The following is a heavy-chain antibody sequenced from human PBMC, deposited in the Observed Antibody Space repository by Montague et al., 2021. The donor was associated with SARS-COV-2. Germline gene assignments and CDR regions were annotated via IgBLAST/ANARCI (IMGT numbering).Heavy chain of an antibody. CDR1: GGSITRNYY. CDR3: ARPLVRGVSKAFDI. CDR2: IYYSGTT. Sequence: SETLSLTCTVSGGSITRNYYWGWIRQPPGKGLGWVGNIYYSGTTFINPSLESRVTISVDASKNQFSLNLTSVTAADTAVYYCARPLVRGVSKAFDIWGQGALVIVSS. V-gene: IGHV4-39*01. J-gene: IGHJ3*02. D-gene: IGHD3-10*01.